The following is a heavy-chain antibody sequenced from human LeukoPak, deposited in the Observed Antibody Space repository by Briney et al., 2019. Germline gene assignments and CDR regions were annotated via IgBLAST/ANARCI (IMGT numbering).Heavy chain of an antibody. V-gene: IGHV4-59*01. CDR2: IYSTGST. D-gene: IGHD5-18*01. Sequence: SETLSLTCTVSGGSISGYYWSWVRQSSEKGLESIGFIYSTGSTSYNPSLRSRVTISVDTSKNQFSLKLRSVTAADTAVYYCSRAGRGYNYGFVPSEVDYYYYYMDVWGKGITVTVSS. CDR1: GGSISGYY. J-gene: IGHJ6*03. CDR3: SRAGRGYNYGFVPSEVDYYYYYMDV.